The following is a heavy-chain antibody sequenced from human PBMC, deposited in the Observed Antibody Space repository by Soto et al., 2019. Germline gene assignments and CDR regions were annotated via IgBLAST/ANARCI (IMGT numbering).Heavy chain of an antibody. CDR2: IYYSGNT. D-gene: IGHD6-13*01. J-gene: IGHJ4*02. CDR1: GDSISSGDYY. V-gene: IGHV4-30-4*01. CDR3: ARESEGKAFDY. Sequence: SETLSLTCTVSGDSISSGDYYWSWIRQPPGKGLEWIGYIYYSGNTYYNPSLKSRVSISVDTSKNQFSLQLSSVTAADTAVYYCARESEGKAFDYWGQGTLVTVSS.